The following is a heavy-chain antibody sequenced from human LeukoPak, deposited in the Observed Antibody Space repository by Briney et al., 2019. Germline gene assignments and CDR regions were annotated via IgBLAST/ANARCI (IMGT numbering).Heavy chain of an antibody. CDR1: GFTFSSYA. CDR3: AKQLGYCSDGSCYFPY. V-gene: IGHV3-30-3*02. CDR2: VSYDGSNK. D-gene: IGHD2-15*01. J-gene: IGHJ4*02. Sequence: GGSLRLSCAASGFTFSSYAMHWVRQAPGKGLEWVAVVSYDGSNKYYADSVQGRFTISRDNSKSTLCLQMNSLRAEDTAVYYCAKQLGYCSDGSCYFPYWGQGTLVTVSS.